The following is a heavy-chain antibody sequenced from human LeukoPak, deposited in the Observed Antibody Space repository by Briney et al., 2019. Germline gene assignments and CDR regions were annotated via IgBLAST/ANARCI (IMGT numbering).Heavy chain of an antibody. CDR1: GFTFSDYY. J-gene: IGHJ6*04. Sequence: GGSLRLSCAASGFTFSDYYMSWIRQAPGKGLEWVSSISSSSSYIYYADSVKGRFTISRDNAKNSLYLQMNSLRAEDTAVYYCARDETGDGYYGMDVWGKGTTVTVSS. CDR3: ARDETGDGYYGMDV. V-gene: IGHV3-11*06. D-gene: IGHD7-27*01. CDR2: ISSSSSYI.